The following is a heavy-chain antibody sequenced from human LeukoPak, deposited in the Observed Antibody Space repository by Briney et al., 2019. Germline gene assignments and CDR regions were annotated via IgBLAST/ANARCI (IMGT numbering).Heavy chain of an antibody. CDR2: ISGSGGST. CDR3: AKDQGGYSGYVPFDY. CDR1: GFTFSSYA. J-gene: IGHJ4*02. Sequence: GGSLRLPCAASGFTFSSYAMSWVRQAPGKGLEWVSAISGSGGSTYYADSVKGRFTISRDNSKNTLYLQMNSLRAEDTAVYYCAKDQGGYSGYVPFDYWGQGTLVTVSS. V-gene: IGHV3-23*01. D-gene: IGHD5-12*01.